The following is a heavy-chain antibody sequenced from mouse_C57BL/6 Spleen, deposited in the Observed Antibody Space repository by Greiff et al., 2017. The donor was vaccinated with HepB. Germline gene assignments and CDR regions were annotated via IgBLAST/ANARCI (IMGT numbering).Heavy chain of an antibody. V-gene: IGHV5-9-1*02. J-gene: IGHJ3*01. CDR1: GFTFSSYA. CDR3: TREGDGYDGFAY. Sequence: EVQRVESGAGLVKPGGSLKLSCAASGFTFSSYAMSWVRQTPEKRLEWVAYISSGGDYIYYADTVKGRFTISRDNARNTLYLQMSSLKSEDTAMYYCTREGDGYDGFAYWGQGTLVTVSA. D-gene: IGHD2-2*01. CDR2: ISSGGDYI.